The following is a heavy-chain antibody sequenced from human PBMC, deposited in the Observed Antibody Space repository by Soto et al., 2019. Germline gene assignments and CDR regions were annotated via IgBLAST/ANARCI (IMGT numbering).Heavy chain of an antibody. CDR1: GGSISSGDYY. CDR3: ASDSITIFGKDY. Sequence: SETLSLTCTVSGGSISSGDYYWSWIRQPPGKGLEWIGYIYYSGSTYYNPSLKSRVTISVDTSKNQFSLKLSSVTAADTAVYYCASDSITIFGKDYWGQGTLVTVSS. V-gene: IGHV4-30-4*01. D-gene: IGHD3-3*01. CDR2: IYYSGST. J-gene: IGHJ4*02.